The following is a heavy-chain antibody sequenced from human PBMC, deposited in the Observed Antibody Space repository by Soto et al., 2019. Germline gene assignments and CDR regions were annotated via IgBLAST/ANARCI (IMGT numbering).Heavy chain of an antibody. V-gene: IGHV1-18*04. CDR3: ARDDFGDLWRSPDV. J-gene: IGHJ3*01. Sequence: QVQLMQSGAEVKKSGASVKVSCKASGYTFINYGIIWVRQAPGQGLEWMGWITDDNGSTKYARKFQDTVTMTTDTSTSTAYMELRSLRSDDTAVYFCARDDFGDLWRSPDVWGQGTMVSVSS. CDR2: ITDDNGST. CDR1: GYTFINYG. D-gene: IGHD4-17*01.